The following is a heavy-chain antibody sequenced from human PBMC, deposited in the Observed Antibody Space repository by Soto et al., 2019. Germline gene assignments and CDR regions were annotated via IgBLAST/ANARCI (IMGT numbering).Heavy chain of an antibody. CDR3: ARDQSIQLWLSWFDP. CDR1: GFTFSSYA. V-gene: IGHV3-30-3*01. J-gene: IGHJ5*02. D-gene: IGHD5-18*01. Sequence: QVQLVESGGGVVQTGRSLRLSCAASGFTFSSYAMHWVRQAPGKGLEWVAVISYDGSNKDYADSVKGRFTSSRDNSKNTLSLQMNSLRAEDTAVYYCARDQSIQLWLSWFDPWGQGNLVTVSS. CDR2: ISYDGSNK.